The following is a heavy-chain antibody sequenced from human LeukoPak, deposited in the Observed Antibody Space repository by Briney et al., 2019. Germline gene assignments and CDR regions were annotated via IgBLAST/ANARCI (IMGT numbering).Heavy chain of an antibody. CDR1: GGSISSYS. J-gene: IGHJ3*02. CDR3: ASGTEASGDAFDI. Sequence: PSETLSLTCTVSGGSISSYSWSWIRQPAGKGLEWIGRIYASGSTAYNPSLKSRVTMSVDTSKNQFSLKLSSVTAADTAVYYCASGTEASGDAFDIWGQGTMVTVSS. D-gene: IGHD2-8*02. V-gene: IGHV4-4*07. CDR2: IYASGST.